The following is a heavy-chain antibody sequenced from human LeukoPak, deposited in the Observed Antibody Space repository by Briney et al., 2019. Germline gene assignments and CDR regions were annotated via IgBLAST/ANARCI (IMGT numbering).Heavy chain of an antibody. CDR3: ASSLTGYSSSWFLAY. CDR1: GGSISSSSYY. J-gene: IGHJ4*02. CDR2: IYYSGST. Sequence: SETLSLTCTVSGGSISSSSYYWGWIRQPPGKGPEWIGSIYYSGSTYYNPSLKSRVTISVDTSKNQFSLKLSSVTAADTAFYFCASSLTGYSSSWFLAYWGPGTLVTVSS. V-gene: IGHV4-39*07. D-gene: IGHD6-13*01.